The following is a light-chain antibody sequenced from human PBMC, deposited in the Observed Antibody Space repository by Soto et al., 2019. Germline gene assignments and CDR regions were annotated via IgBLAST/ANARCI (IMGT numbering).Light chain of an antibody. V-gene: IGKV3-20*01. CDR3: HQYGTSPWT. J-gene: IGKJ1*01. CDR1: QTITNDY. CDR2: GAS. Sequence: EIVLTQSPGNLSLSPGERATLSCRASQTITNDYLAWYKQKPGQAPRLLIYGASSRATGIPDRFSGRGSGTDFTLTVSSLEPEDFAVFYCHQYGTSPWTFGQGTKVEIK.